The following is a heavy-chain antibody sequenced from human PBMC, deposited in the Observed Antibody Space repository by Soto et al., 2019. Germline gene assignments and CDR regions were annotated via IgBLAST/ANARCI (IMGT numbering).Heavy chain of an antibody. CDR1: GGSISSGGYY. CDR2: IYYSGST. Sequence: QVQLQESGPGLVKPSQTLSLTCTVSGGSISSGGYYWSWIRQHPGKGLEWIGYIYYSGSTYYNPSLKSRVTLSVDPSKNQFSLKLSSVTAADTAVYYCARDGGATDAFDIWGQGTMVTVSS. V-gene: IGHV4-31*03. D-gene: IGHD3-3*01. J-gene: IGHJ3*02. CDR3: ARDGGATDAFDI.